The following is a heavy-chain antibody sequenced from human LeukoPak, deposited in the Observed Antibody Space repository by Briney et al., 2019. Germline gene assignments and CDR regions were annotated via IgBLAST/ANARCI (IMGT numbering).Heavy chain of an antibody. V-gene: IGHV4-4*07. CDR3: ARDTPSGY. D-gene: IGHD3-10*01. Sequence: SETLSLTCTASGGSISGYSWSWIRQSAGKGLEWIGRIYTSGGPHYNPSYKRRVTMSIDTSKNQFSLNLTSVTAADTDVYYCARDTPSGYWGQGTLVTVSS. CDR2: IYTSGGP. CDR1: GGSISGYS. J-gene: IGHJ4*02.